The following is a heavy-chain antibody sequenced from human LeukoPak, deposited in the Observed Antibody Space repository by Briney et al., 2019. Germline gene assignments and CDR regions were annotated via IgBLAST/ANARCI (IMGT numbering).Heavy chain of an antibody. CDR2: MNPNSGNT. D-gene: IGHD6-19*01. CDR3: ARGPIIAVAGTGYGMDV. Sequence: GASVKVSCKASGYTFTSYDINWVRQATGQGREWMGWMNPNSGNTGYAQKFQGRVTMTRNTSISTAYMELSSLRSEDTAVYYCARGPIIAVAGTGYGMDVWGQGTTVTVSS. CDR1: GYTFTSYD. J-gene: IGHJ6*02. V-gene: IGHV1-8*01.